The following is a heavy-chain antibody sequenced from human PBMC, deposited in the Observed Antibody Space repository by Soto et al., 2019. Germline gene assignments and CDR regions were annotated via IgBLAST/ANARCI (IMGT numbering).Heavy chain of an antibody. CDR1: GYTFTDYY. J-gene: IGHJ6*03. CDR2: INPTNSGT. V-gene: IGHV1-2*02. CDR3: ARGITSRLVFYYYYMDV. Sequence: QVQLVQSGAEVKKPGASVKVSCKASGYTFTDYYIHWVRQAPGQGLQWLGWINPTNSGTRYARSFQGRVTVTRDTSISTAYMELSSLRSDDTAVYYWARGITSRLVFYYYYMDVWGFGTTVTVSS.